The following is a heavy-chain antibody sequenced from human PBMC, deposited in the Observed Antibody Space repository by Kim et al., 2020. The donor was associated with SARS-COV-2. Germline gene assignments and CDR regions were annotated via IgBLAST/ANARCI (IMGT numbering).Heavy chain of an antibody. J-gene: IGHJ4*02. D-gene: IGHD2-21*02. CDR3: AKVGCGGDCYAPFDY. V-gene: IGHV3-33*06. CDR1: GFTFSSYG. CDR2: IWYDGSNK. Sequence: GGSLRLSCAASGFTFSSYGMHWVRQAPGKGLEWVAVIWYDGSNKYYADSVKGRFTISRDNSKNTLYLQMNSLRAEDTAVYYCAKVGCGGDCYAPFDYWGQGTLVTVSS.